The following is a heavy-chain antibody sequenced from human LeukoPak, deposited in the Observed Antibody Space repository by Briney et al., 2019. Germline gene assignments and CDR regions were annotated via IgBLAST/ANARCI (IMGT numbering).Heavy chain of an antibody. D-gene: IGHD6-19*01. CDR3: ARDRKAVTGASDY. V-gene: IGHV3-30*04. Sequence: GGSLRLSCAASGFTFSSYAMHWVRQAPGKGLEWVAVISYDGSNKYYADSVKGRFTISRDTSKNTLYPQMNSLRAEDTAVYYCARDRKAVTGASDYWGQGTLVTVSS. CDR2: ISYDGSNK. CDR1: GFTFSSYA. J-gene: IGHJ4*02.